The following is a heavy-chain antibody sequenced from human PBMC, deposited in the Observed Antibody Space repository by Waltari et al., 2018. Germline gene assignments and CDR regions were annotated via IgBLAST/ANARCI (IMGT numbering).Heavy chain of an antibody. CDR2: IYHSGST. Sequence: QVQLQESGPGLVKPSETLSLTCAVSGYSISSGYYWGWARQPPGKGLEWIGSIYHSGSTYYNPSLKSRVTISVDKSKNQFSLKLSSVTAADTAVYYCARAPLYSGSYFYWGQGTLVTVSS. CDR1: GYSISSGYY. J-gene: IGHJ4*02. D-gene: IGHD1-26*01. V-gene: IGHV4-38-2*01. CDR3: ARAPLYSGSYFY.